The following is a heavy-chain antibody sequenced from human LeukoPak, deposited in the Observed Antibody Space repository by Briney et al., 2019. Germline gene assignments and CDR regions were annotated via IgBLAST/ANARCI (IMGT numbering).Heavy chain of an antibody. D-gene: IGHD6-6*01. Sequence: ASVKVSCKASGGTFSSYAISLVRQAPGQGLEWMGGIIPIFGTANYAQKFQGRVTITADESTSTAYMELSSLRSEDTAVYYCARGRSIAPGYYYYYMDVWGGGTTVTVSS. J-gene: IGHJ6*03. CDR2: IIPIFGTA. CDR3: ARGRSIAPGYYYYYMDV. V-gene: IGHV1-69*13. CDR1: GGTFSSYA.